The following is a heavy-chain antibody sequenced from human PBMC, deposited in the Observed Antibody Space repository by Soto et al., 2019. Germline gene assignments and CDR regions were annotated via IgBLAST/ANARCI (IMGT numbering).Heavy chain of an antibody. CDR2: INAGNGNT. CDR3: ARELFFSGCSCYSNWFYP. D-gene: IGHD2-15*01. Sequence: ASVKVSCKASGYTFTSYAMHWVRQAPGQRLEWMGWINAGNGNTKYSQKFQGRVTITRDTSASTAYMELSSLRSEDTAVYYCARELFFSGCSCYSNWFYPCGQGTLVIVSS. CDR1: GYTFTSYA. J-gene: IGHJ5*02. V-gene: IGHV1-3*01.